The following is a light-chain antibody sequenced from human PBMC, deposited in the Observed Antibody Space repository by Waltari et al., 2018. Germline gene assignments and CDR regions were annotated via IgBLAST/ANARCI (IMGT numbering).Light chain of an antibody. CDR3: SSYTRRTSVV. CDR1: SSDIGSYNY. V-gene: IGLV2-14*01. Sequence: QSALTQPAPVSGSPGQSIPISCTGTSSDIGSYNYVPWYQQHPGEAPKLIIYEVTNRPSGVSNRFSGSQSGNTASLTISGLQAEDEADYYCSSYTRRTSVVFGGGTKLTVL. J-gene: IGLJ2*01. CDR2: EVT.